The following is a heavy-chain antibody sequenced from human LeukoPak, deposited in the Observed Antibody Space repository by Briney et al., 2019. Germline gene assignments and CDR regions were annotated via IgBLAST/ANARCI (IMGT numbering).Heavy chain of an antibody. D-gene: IGHD6-6*01. CDR1: EFTFNNYW. Sequence: GGSLRLSCGASEFTFNNYWMHWVRQAPGKGLVWVSRISPTGSTTSYADSVKGRFTVSRDNAKNTLYLQVNNLRAEDTAVYYCARGPNSNWSGLDFWGQGTLLTVSS. J-gene: IGHJ4*02. CDR3: ARGPNSNWSGLDF. CDR2: ISPTGSTT. V-gene: IGHV3-74*01.